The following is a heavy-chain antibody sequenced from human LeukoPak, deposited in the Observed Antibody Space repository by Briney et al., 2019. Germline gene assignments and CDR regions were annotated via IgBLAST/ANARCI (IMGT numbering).Heavy chain of an antibody. CDR3: TRGLGDRSQ. V-gene: IGHV3-73*01. CDR1: GFTFSGSA. CDR2: IRSKANSYAT. J-gene: IGHJ4*02. Sequence: GGSLRLSCAASGFTFSGSAMHWVRQASGKGLEWVGRIRSKANSYATAYAASVKGRFTISRDDSKNTAYLQMNSLKTEDTAVYYCTRGLGDRSQWGRGTLVTVSS. D-gene: IGHD3-16*01.